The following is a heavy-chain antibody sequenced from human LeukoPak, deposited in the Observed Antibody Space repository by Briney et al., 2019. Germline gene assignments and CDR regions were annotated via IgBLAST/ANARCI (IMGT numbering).Heavy chain of an antibody. V-gene: IGHV5-51*01. Sequence: GEPLKTSCKGSGYSFTSSWIGWVRQMPGKGLGWLGIIYPGDSDTRYGPFFQGQATISADKSISTAYLQWSSLKASDTAMYYCATPYGTGSYYYGMDVWGQGTTVTVSS. CDR3: ATPYGTGSYYYGMDV. CDR1: GYSFTSSW. CDR2: IYPGDSDT. J-gene: IGHJ6*02. D-gene: IGHD3/OR15-3a*01.